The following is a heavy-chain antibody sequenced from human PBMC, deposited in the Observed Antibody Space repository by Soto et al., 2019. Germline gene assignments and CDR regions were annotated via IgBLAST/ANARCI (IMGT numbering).Heavy chain of an antibody. CDR2: IDGSGATK. Sequence: EVQLLESGGGLVQPGGSLRLSCGVSGFTFNDFEMNWVRQAPGEGLEWLAYIDGSGATKKYADSVRGRFTISRDNPNNSLFLQMSSLSAADTATYACAREFGGFNYWGPGTLVFVSS. D-gene: IGHD3-10*01. V-gene: IGHV3-48*03. J-gene: IGHJ4*02. CDR3: AREFGGFNY. CDR1: GFTFNDFE.